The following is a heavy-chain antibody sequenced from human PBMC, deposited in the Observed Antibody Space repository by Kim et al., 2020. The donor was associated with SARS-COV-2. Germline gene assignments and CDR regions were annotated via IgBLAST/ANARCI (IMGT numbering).Heavy chain of an antibody. CDR2: IIPIFGTA. J-gene: IGHJ5*02. D-gene: IGHD1-26*01. Sequence: SVKVSCKASGGTFSSYAISWVRQAPGQGLEWMGGIIPIFGTANYAQKFQGRVTITADESTSTAYMELSSLRSEDTAVYYCARAVGATDWFDPWGQGTLVTVSS. CDR3: ARAVGATDWFDP. CDR1: GGTFSSYA. V-gene: IGHV1-69*13.